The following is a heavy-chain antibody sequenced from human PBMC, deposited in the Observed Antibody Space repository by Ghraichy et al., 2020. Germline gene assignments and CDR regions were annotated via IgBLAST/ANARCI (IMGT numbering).Heavy chain of an antibody. CDR1: GGSFSGYY. V-gene: IGHV4-34*01. Sequence: GSLSLTCAVYGGSFSGYYWSWIRQPPGKGLEWIGEINHSGSTNYNPSLKSRVTISVDTSKNQFSLKLSSVTAADTAVYYCARIRCSSTSCYLRRGDYWGQGTLVTVSS. CDR2: INHSGST. D-gene: IGHD2-2*01. J-gene: IGHJ4*02. CDR3: ARIRCSSTSCYLRRGDY.